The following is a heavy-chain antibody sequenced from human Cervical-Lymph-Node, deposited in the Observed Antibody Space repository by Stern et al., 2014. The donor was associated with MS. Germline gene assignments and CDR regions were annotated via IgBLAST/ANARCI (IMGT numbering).Heavy chain of an antibody. CDR2: IIPMFGTA. CDR3: ARDGDSSMLGLDV. D-gene: IGHD4-17*01. V-gene: IGHV1-69*01. Sequence: QLVESGAEVKKPGSSVKVSCKASGGIISNYGISWVRQAPGQGLEWMGGIIPMFGTANYAQKFQGRVTITADDSTNTVYMDLSSLTSEDTAVYYCARDGDSSMLGLDVWGQGTTVTVSS. CDR1: GGIISNYG. J-gene: IGHJ6*02.